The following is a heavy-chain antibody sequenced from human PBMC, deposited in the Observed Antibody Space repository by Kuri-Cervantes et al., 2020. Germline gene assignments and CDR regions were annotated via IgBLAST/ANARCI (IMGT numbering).Heavy chain of an antibody. Sequence: SGPTLVTPTETLTQTCTVSGFSLSNARMGVSWIRQPPGKALEWLAHIFSNDEKSYSTSLKSRLTISKDTSKSQVVLTMTNMDPVDTATYYCARIEGGSWFDPWGQGTLVTVSS. CDR2: IFSNDEK. J-gene: IGHJ5*02. CDR1: GFSLSNARMG. D-gene: IGHD1-26*01. CDR3: ARIEGGSWFDP. V-gene: IGHV2-26*01.